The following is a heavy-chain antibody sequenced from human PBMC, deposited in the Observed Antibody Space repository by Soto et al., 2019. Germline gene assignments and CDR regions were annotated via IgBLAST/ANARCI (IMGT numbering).Heavy chain of an antibody. D-gene: IGHD4-17*01. CDR3: TKGGAVKLPRYNWFDP. J-gene: IGHJ5*02. V-gene: IGHV3-23*01. CDR1: GFNFSSYA. Sequence: GGSLRLSCATSGFNFSSYAMNWVRQAPGRGLEWVSGISVSGTYTYYRDSVKGRFTISRDNSKSTMFLQMNSLRAEDTAVYYCTKGGAVKLPRYNWFDPWGPGILVTVYS. CDR2: ISVSGTYT.